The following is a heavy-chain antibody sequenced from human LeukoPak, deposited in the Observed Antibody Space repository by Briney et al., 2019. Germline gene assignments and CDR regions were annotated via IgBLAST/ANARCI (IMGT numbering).Heavy chain of an antibody. CDR2: IIPIFGTA. CDR3: ARDPSLYCSSTSCPPPGFRFDP. D-gene: IGHD2-2*01. Sequence: ASVKVSCKASGGTFISYAISWVRQAPGQGLEWMGGIIPIFGTANYAQKFQGRVTITADESTSTAYMELSSLRSEDTAVYYCARDPSLYCSSTSCPPPGFRFDPWGQGTLVTVSS. CDR1: GGTFISYA. V-gene: IGHV1-69*13. J-gene: IGHJ5*02.